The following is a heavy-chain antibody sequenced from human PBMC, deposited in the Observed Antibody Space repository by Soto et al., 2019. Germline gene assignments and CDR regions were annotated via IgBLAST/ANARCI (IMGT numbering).Heavy chain of an antibody. V-gene: IGHV1-69*01. CDR1: GGSFSNFG. Sequence: QVQLVQSGAGLKKPGSSVKVSCKASGGSFSNFGISWVRQAPGQGLEWMGGIVPVFGRPNYAQRFRGRLTITADESTSTGYMELISLRSDDTAVYYCAREGSGYNFWGQGTQVTVSS. CDR3: AREGSGYNF. D-gene: IGHD5-12*01. J-gene: IGHJ4*02. CDR2: IVPVFGRP.